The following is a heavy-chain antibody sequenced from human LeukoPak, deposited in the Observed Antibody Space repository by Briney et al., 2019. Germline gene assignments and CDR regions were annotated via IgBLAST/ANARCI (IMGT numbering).Heavy chain of an antibody. J-gene: IGHJ4*02. CDR1: EFTFSSYR. Sequence: GGSLRLSCAASEFTFSSYRMNWVRQAPGKGLEWVSYITSSSSGLWYADSVKGRFTISRDNAKNSLYLQMNSLRDEDTAVYYCARDRGRVFDYWGQGTLVTVSS. CDR3: ARDRGRVFDY. D-gene: IGHD3-16*01. CDR2: ITSSSSGL. V-gene: IGHV3-48*02.